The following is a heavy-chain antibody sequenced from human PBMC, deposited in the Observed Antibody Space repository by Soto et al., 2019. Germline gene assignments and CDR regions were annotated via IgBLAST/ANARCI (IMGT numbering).Heavy chain of an antibody. V-gene: IGHV4-30-4*01. CDR1: GGSISTDDHY. D-gene: IGHD6-13*01. CDR2: IYYTGST. J-gene: IGHJ4*02. Sequence: QVQLQESGPGLVKPSQTLSLTCTVSGGSISTDDHYWSWIRQPPGKGLAWIGYIYYTGSTHYNPSLKSRLFTSLDTSKNQFSLQLTSVTAADTAVYYCASLRSRWNIDYWGQGTLVTVSS. CDR3: ASLRSRWNIDY.